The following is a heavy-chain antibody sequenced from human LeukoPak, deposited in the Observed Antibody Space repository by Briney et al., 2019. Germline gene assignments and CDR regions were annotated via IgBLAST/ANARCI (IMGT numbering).Heavy chain of an antibody. CDR1: GFTFSSYA. Sequence: PGGSLRLSCAASGFTFSSYAKHWVRQAPGKGLEYVSAISSNGGSTYYANSVKGRFTISRDNSKNTLYLQMGSLRAEDMAVYYCARGYPDYISPNGHHYYMDVWGKGTTVTVSS. D-gene: IGHD4-11*01. CDR2: ISSNGGST. CDR3: ARGYPDYISPNGHHYYMDV. V-gene: IGHV3-64*01. J-gene: IGHJ6*03.